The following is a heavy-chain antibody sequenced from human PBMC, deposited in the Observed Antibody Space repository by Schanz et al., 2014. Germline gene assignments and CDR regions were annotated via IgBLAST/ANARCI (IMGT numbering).Heavy chain of an antibody. J-gene: IGHJ4*03. CDR1: GFDFNSYS. CDR3: ARDSRPNYDFLTAYYSIDC. Sequence: EVRLVESGGGLVQPGGSLRLFCEASGFDFNSYSMNWVRQVPGKGQEWVSSISSSSSYIYYADSVKGRFTISRDNAKNTLYLQMNSLRAEDTAVYYCARDSRPNYDFLTAYYSIDCWGHGTLVTVSS. D-gene: IGHD3-9*01. V-gene: IGHV3-21*02. CDR2: ISSSSSYI.